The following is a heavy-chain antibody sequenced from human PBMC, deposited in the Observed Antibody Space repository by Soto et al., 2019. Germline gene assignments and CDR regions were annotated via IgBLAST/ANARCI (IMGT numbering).Heavy chain of an antibody. Sequence: QVQLVESGGGVVQPGRSLRLSCAASGFTFSSYAMHWVRQAPGKGLECVAVISYDGSNKYYADSVKGRFTISRDNSKNTLYLQMNSLRAEDTAVYYCAREGVAIDYWGQGTLVTVSS. J-gene: IGHJ4*02. D-gene: IGHD5-12*01. CDR2: ISYDGSNK. CDR1: GFTFSSYA. V-gene: IGHV3-30-3*01. CDR3: AREGVAIDY.